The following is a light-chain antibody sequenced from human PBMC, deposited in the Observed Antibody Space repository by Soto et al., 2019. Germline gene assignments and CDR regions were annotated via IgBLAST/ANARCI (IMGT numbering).Light chain of an antibody. Sequence: DIVLTQSPDSLTASVGDRVTITCRASQSINNYLNWYQQKPGIAPKLLIYGASSLQSGVPSRFSGSGSGTAFTLTISSLQREDVATYYCQQSYSTLYSFGQGTKLEIK. CDR1: QSINNY. J-gene: IGKJ2*03. CDR3: QQSYSTLYS. CDR2: GAS. V-gene: IGKV1-39*01.